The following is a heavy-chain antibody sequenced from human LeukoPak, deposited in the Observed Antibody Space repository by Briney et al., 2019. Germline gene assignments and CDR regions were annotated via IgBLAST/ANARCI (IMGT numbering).Heavy chain of an antibody. CDR2: ISYDGSNK. J-gene: IGHJ5*02. V-gene: IGHV3-30*04. CDR3: ARENHDFWSGNSQGWFDP. Sequence: GGSLRLSCAASGFTFSSYAMHWVRQAPGKGLEWVAVISYDGSNKYYADSVKGRFTISRDNSKNTLYLQMNSLRAEDTAVYYCARENHDFWSGNSQGWFDPWGQGTLVTVSS. CDR1: GFTFSSYA. D-gene: IGHD3-3*01.